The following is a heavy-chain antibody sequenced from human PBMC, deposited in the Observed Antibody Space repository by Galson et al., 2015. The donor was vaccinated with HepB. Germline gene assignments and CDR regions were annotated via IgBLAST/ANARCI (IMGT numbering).Heavy chain of an antibody. Sequence: SLRLSCAASGFTFSGSAMHWVRQASGKGLEWVGRIRSKANSYATAYAASVKGRFTISRDDSKNTAYLQMNSLKTEDTAVYYCTRYSGSYFHLGADWGQGTMVTVSS. V-gene: IGHV3-73*01. CDR3: TRYSGSYFHLGAD. CDR2: IRSKANSYAT. CDR1: GFTFSGSA. J-gene: IGHJ3*01. D-gene: IGHD1-26*01.